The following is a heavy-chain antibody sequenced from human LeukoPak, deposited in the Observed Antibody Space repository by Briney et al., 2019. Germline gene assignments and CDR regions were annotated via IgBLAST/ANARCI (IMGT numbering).Heavy chain of an antibody. Sequence: PGGSLRLSCGASGLTFSRDWMGWVRQAPGKGLEWVANIRHDEIEKYYVDSVKGRFTISRDNAKNSLFLQMNSLRVEDTAIYYCTRVPYGDYWSSDYWGQGTLVTVSS. V-gene: IGHV3-7*01. J-gene: IGHJ4*02. CDR1: GLTFSRDW. CDR3: TRVPYGDYWSSDY. D-gene: IGHD4-17*01. CDR2: IRHDEIEK.